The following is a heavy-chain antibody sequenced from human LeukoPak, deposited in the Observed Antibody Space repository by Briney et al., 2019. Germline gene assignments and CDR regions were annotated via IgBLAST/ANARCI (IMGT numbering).Heavy chain of an antibody. V-gene: IGHV3-23*01. CDR1: GSTFSSYA. D-gene: IGHD2-2*01. CDR3: ATLGDIVVVPALPTDF. J-gene: IGHJ4*02. Sequence: GGSLRLSCAASGSTFSSYAMSWVRQAPGKGLEWVSAISGSGGSTYYADSVKGRFTISRDNSKNTLYLQMNSLRAEDTAVYYRATLGDIVVVPALPTDFWGQGTLVTVSS. CDR2: ISGSGGST.